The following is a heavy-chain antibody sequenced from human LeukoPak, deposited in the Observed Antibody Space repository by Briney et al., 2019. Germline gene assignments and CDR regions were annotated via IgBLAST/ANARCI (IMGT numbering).Heavy chain of an antibody. V-gene: IGHV4-59*01. CDR3: AREAYLDY. J-gene: IGHJ4*02. Sequence: SETLSLTCTVSGGSISSYYWSWIRQPPGKGLEWIGYIYYSGSTDYNPSLKSRVTISVDTSKNQFSLKLSSVTAADTAVYYCAREAYLDYWGQGTLVTVSS. CDR1: GGSISSYY. CDR2: IYYSGST.